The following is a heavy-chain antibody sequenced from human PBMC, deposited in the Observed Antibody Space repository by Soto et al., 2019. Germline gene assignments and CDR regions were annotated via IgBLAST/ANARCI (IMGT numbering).Heavy chain of an antibody. D-gene: IGHD4-4*01. J-gene: IGHJ6*02. V-gene: IGHV3-23*01. CDR2: ISGSGIST. Sequence: EVQLLESGGGLVQPGGSLTLSCGVSGFPFGPSTMSWVRQAPGKGLEWVSGISGSGISTYYTDSVKGRFTISRDNSKNTVFLQMNSLRDEDTAVYYCVKPPVITASYYYYDMDVWGQGTTVTVSS. CDR3: VKPPVITASYYYYDMDV. CDR1: GFPFGPST.